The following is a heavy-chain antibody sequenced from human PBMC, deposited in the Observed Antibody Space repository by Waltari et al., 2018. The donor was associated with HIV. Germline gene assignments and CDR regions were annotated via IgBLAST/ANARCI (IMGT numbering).Heavy chain of an antibody. CDR1: GFSVSNHW. J-gene: IGHJ4*02. D-gene: IGHD2-15*01. Sequence: VQLVESGGGSIKTGGSLRLSCTASGFSVSNHWMDWVRQGPGKGLVWVERLDSDCSSRNYADAVKGRFVISRDNARNTVYLQLNSLRVEDTAMYFCARASHYIEFSTFDGDYYFDVWGRGTRVAVSS. V-gene: IGHV3-74*01. CDR3: ARASHYIEFSTFDGDYYFDV. CDR2: LDSDCSSR.